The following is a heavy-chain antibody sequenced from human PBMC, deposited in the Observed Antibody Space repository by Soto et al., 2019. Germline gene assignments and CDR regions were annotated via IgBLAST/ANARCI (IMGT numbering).Heavy chain of an antibody. V-gene: IGHV4-59*01. CDR1: GGSISSYY. D-gene: IGHD2-15*01. Sequence: SETLSLTCTVSGGSISSYYWSWIRQPPGKGLEWIGYIYYSGSTNYNPSLKSRVTISVDTSKNQFSLKLSSVTAADTAVYYCARDPPRYDFWSGGSCYSEVYYGMDVWGQGTTVTVSS. CDR2: IYYSGST. CDR3: ARDPPRYDFWSGGSCYSEVYYGMDV. J-gene: IGHJ6*02.